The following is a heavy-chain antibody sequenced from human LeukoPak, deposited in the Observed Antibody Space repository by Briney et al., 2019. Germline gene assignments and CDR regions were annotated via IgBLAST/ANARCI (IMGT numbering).Heavy chain of an antibody. D-gene: IGHD4-17*01. CDR1: GFTFSSFG. Sequence: PGGSLRLSCAASGFTFSSFGMYWVRQTSGSGLEWVAGLTGSGGTTYHAASVEGRFTISRDNSNNTLYLQMNSLRAEDTAVYYCAKGHTVTSNLDYWGQGTLVTVSS. J-gene: IGHJ4*02. V-gene: IGHV3-23*01. CDR3: AKGHTVTSNLDY. CDR2: LTGSGGTT.